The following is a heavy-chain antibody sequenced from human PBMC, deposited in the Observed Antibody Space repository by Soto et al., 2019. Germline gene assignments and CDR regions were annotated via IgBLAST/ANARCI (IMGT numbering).Heavy chain of an antibody. V-gene: IGHV4-39*01. Sequence: PSETLSLTCTVSGGSISSSSYYWGWIRQPPGKGLEWIGSIYNSGRTYYNPSLKSRVTISVDTSKNQFSLKLSSVTAADTAVYYCARQNYCSTSSCPPDFDYWGQGTLVTVSS. CDR2: IYNSGRT. D-gene: IGHD2-2*01. CDR3: ARQNYCSTSSCPPDFDY. CDR1: GGSISSSSYY. J-gene: IGHJ4*02.